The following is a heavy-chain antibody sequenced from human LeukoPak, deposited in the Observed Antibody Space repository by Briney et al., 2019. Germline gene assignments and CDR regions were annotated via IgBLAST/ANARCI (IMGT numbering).Heavy chain of an antibody. J-gene: IGHJ4*02. V-gene: IGHV1-18*01. D-gene: IGHD1-7*01. Sequence: ASVKISCKATSRISWVRQAPGQGLEWMGWIGTYGGDTYYAQKFQGRITVTTDTSTSTVYMELRNLRSDDTAVYYCARGLETGTMSGNYWGQGTLVTVSS. CDR3: ARGLETGTMSGNY. CDR1: TSR. CDR2: IGTYGGDT.